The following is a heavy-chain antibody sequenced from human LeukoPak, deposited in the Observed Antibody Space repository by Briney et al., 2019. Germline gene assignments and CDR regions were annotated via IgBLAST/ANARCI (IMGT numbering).Heavy chain of an antibody. V-gene: IGHV1-69*05. CDR1: GGTFSSYA. J-gene: IGHJ6*02. Sequence: SVKVSCKAPGGTFSSYAISWVRQAPGQGLEWMGGIIPIFGTANYAQKFQGRVTITTDESTSTAYMELSSLRSEDTAVYYCAKDIVPGPYYYYAMDVWGQGTTVTVSS. CDR3: AKDIVPGPYYYYAMDV. CDR2: IIPIFGTA. D-gene: IGHD3-10*02.